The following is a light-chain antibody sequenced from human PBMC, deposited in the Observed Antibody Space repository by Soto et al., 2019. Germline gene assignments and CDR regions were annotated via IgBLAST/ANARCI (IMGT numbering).Light chain of an antibody. Sequence: DIQMTQFPSTLSASVGDRVTITCRASQSINSWLAWYQQKPGTAPKLLIYDASRLQSGVPSRFSGSGSGTEFTLTITSLQPGDFATYYCQQYHTYSRTFGQGAKVDI. J-gene: IGKJ1*01. CDR2: DAS. CDR1: QSINSW. CDR3: QQYHTYSRT. V-gene: IGKV1-5*01.